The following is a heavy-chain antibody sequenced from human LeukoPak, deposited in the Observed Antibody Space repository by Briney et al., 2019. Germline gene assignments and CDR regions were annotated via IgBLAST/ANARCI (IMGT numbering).Heavy chain of an antibody. CDR2: ISYDGSNK. V-gene: IGHV3-30*03. J-gene: IGHJ4*02. Sequence: PGGSLRLSCAASGFTFSSYGMHWVRQAPGKGLEWVAVISYDGSNKYYADSVKGRFTISRDNSKNTLYLQMNSLRAEDTAVYYCARVPLGAAAGSRTDYWGQGTLVTVSS. CDR1: GFTFSSYG. D-gene: IGHD6-13*01. CDR3: ARVPLGAAAGSRTDY.